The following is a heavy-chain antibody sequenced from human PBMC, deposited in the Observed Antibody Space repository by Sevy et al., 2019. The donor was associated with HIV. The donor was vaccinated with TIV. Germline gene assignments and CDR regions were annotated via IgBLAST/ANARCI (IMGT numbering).Heavy chain of an antibody. J-gene: IGHJ6*02. CDR3: ARDSKRYFDWSPPDV. CDR1: GFTFDDYG. D-gene: IGHD3-9*01. CDR2: INWNGGST. Sequence: GGSLRLSCAASGFTFDDYGMSWVRQAPGKGLEWVSGINWNGGSTGYADSVKGRFTISRDNAKNSLYLQMNSLRAEDTAWYYCARDSKRYFDWSPPDVWGQGTTVTVSS. V-gene: IGHV3-20*04.